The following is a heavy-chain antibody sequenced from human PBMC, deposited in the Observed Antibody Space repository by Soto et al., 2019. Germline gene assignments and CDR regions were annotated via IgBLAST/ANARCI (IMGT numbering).Heavy chain of an antibody. V-gene: IGHV4-34*01. CDR1: GGSFSGYF. J-gene: IGHJ6*04. CDR2: INHSGST. D-gene: IGHD3-10*01. Sequence: SETLSLTCAVYGGSFSGYFWSWFRQPPGKGLEWIGEINHSGSTNYNPSLKSRVTISVDTSKSQFSLKLSSVTAADTAVYYCARGLRDYYGSGSYQPRQPGGDVWGKGTTVTVSS. CDR3: ARGLRDYYGSGSYQPRQPGGDV.